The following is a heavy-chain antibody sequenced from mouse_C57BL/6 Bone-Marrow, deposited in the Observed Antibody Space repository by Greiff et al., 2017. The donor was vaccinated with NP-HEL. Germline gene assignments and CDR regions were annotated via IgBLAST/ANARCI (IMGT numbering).Heavy chain of an antibody. CDR1: GYTFTDYY. J-gene: IGHJ1*03. Sequence: EVQLQQSGPELFPPGASVKISCKASGYTFTDYYMNWVKQSHGKSLEWIGDIPPNNGGTSYNQKFKGKATLTVDKSSSTAYMELRSLTSEDSAVYYCARSYYGSSPYWYFDVWGTGTTVTVSS. CDR3: ARSYYGSSPYWYFDV. V-gene: IGHV1-26*01. D-gene: IGHD1-1*01. CDR2: IPPNNGGT.